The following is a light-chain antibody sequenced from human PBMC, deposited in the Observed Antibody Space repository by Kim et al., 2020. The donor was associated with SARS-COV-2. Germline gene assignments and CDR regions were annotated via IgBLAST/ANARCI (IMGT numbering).Light chain of an antibody. CDR1: QGISNY. V-gene: IGKV1-16*01. Sequence: ASIGDRVTITCRASQGISNYVSWFQQKPGKAPKSLIYAASTLHSGVPSRFSGSGFGTDFTLTISSLQPEDSATYYCQQYNHYPITFGQGTRLEIK. CDR2: AAS. J-gene: IGKJ5*01. CDR3: QQYNHYPIT.